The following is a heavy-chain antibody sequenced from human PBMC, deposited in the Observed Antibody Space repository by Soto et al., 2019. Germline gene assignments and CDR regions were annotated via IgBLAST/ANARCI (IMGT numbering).Heavy chain of an antibody. V-gene: IGHV1-18*01. J-gene: IGHJ6*04. CDR1: GYTFTSYG. CDR3: AVTQQPSEYYYYYGMDF. Sequence: ASVEVSSKASGYTFTSYGISWVRQDHGKGLEWMGWISAYNGNTNYAQKLQGRVTMTTDTSTSTAYMELRSLRVEDTAVYSCAVTQQPSEYYYYYGMDFWGKGTTVTVSS. D-gene: IGHD6-13*01. CDR2: ISAYNGNT.